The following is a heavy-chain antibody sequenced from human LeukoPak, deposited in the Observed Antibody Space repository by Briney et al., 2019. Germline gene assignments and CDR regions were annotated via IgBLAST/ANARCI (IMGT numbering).Heavy chain of an antibody. CDR2: IYHSGST. CDR1: GGSISSGGYS. V-gene: IGHV4-30-2*01. CDR3: ARGRGYSGYTYFDY. Sequence: PSETLSLTCAVSGGSISSGGYSWSWIRQPPGKGLEWIGYIYHSGSTYYNPSLKRRVTISVDRSKNQFSLKLSSVTAADTAVYYCARGRGYSGYTYFDYWGQGTLVTVSS. J-gene: IGHJ4*02. D-gene: IGHD5-12*01.